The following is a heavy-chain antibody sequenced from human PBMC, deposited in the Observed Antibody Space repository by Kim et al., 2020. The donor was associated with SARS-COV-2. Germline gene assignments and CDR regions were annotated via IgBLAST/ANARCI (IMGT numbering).Heavy chain of an antibody. CDR1: GHFFTRDS. D-gene: IGHD3-16*01. J-gene: IGHJ4*02. Sequence: ASVKVSCKTSGHFFTRDSIHWVRQAPGQGLEWMGGIDCGNGNTIYSQKFQGRVTFTTVTSASTAYMELSFLRSEDSAVYYCLGGFYFDYWGQGTLVTVSS. CDR3: LGGFYFDY. CDR2: IDCGNGNT. V-gene: IGHV1-3*01.